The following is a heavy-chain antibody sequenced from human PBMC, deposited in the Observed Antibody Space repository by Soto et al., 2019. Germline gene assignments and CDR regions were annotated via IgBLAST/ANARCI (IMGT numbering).Heavy chain of an antibody. CDR2: IYYSGTT. CDR1: GGSISTSNYS. J-gene: IGHJ4*02. D-gene: IGHD2-21*02. CDR3: ATFVMPASRHTDFYF. Sequence: SETLSLTCTVSGGSISTSNYSWGWVRQPPGKGLDWIGNIYYSGTTYYNPSLKSRVTISVDTSKNQFSLKLNSVTAADTAVYYCATFVMPASRHTDFYFWGPGTLVTVSS. V-gene: IGHV4-39*01.